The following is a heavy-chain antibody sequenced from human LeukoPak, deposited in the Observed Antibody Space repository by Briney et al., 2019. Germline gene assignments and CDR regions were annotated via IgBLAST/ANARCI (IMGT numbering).Heavy chain of an antibody. CDR2: IGGSGGST. V-gene: IGHV3-23*01. CDR1: GFTFSNYA. Sequence: PGGSLRLSCAASGFTFSNYAMNWVRQAPGKGLEWVSVIGGSGGSTNYADSVKGRFTISRDNSKNTLYLQMNSLRAEDTAVYYCARKAGYYYGSGDYWGQGTLVTVSS. J-gene: IGHJ4*02. D-gene: IGHD3-10*01. CDR3: ARKAGYYYGSGDY.